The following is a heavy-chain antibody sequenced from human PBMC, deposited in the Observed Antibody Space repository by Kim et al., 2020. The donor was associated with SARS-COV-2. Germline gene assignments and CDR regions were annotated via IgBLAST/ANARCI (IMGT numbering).Heavy chain of an antibody. CDR3: AKKAGEIYYYDSSGYYIDY. V-gene: IGHV3-23*01. CDR2: ISGSGGST. J-gene: IGHJ4*02. CDR1: GFTFSSYA. D-gene: IGHD3-22*01. Sequence: GGSLRLSCAASGFTFSSYAMSWVRQAPGKGLEWVSAISGSGGSTYYADSVKGRFTISRDNSKNTLYLQMNSLRAEDTAVYYCAKKAGEIYYYDSSGYYIDYWGQGTLVTVSS.